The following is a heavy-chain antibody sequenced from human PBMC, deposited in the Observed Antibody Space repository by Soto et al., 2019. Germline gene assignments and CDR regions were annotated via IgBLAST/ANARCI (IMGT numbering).Heavy chain of an antibody. CDR2: INTYNGNT. J-gene: IGHJ6*02. CDR1: GYTFTRYG. D-gene: IGHD3-16*01. CDR3: AMVDVYVTPSPQDV. Sequence: GASVKVSCRASGYTFTRYGIGWARQAPGQGLEWMGWINTYNGNTNYAQNVQGRVTLTTDTSTSTAYMELRSLRSNDTAIYYCAMVDVYVTPSPQDVWGQGTTVIVSS. V-gene: IGHV1-18*01.